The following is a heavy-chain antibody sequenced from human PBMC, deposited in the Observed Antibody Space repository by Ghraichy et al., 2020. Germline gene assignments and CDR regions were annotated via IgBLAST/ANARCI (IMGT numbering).Heavy chain of an antibody. CDR1: GGSISSSSW. V-gene: IGHV4-4*02. Sequence: SETLSLTCAVSGGSISSSSWWTWVRQSPEKGLEWIGEIYYRGTTNYNPSLKRRVTVSLDKARDFFSLEMTSVTAADTGIYYCARAGFFNRLFLDIDSWGQGILVTVSS. CDR3: ARAGFFNRLFLDIDS. CDR2: IYYRGTT. D-gene: IGHD3-16*02. J-gene: IGHJ4*02.